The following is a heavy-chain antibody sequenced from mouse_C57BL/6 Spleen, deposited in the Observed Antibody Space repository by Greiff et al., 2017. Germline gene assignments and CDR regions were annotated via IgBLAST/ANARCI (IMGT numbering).Heavy chain of an antibody. CDR2: INPSNGGT. Sequence: VKLQQPGTELVKPGASVKLSCKASGYTFTSYWMHWVKQRPGQGLEWIGNINPSNGGTNYNEKFKSKATLTVDKSSSTAYMQLSSLTSEDSAVYYGARRGSTYYYAMDYWGQGTSVTVSS. V-gene: IGHV1-53*01. J-gene: IGHJ4*01. CDR3: ARRGSTYYYAMDY. CDR1: GYTFTSYW. D-gene: IGHD1-1*01.